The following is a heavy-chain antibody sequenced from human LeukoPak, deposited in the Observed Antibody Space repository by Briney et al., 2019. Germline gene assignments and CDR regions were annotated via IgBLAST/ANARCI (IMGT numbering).Heavy chain of an antibody. CDR2: IYHSGST. V-gene: IGHV4-38-2*02. D-gene: IGHD6-6*01. CDR3: AREGVKLIAAVDY. CDR1: GYSISSGYY. Sequence: SETLSLTCTVSGYSISSGYYWGWIRQPPGKGLEWIGSIYHSGSTYYNPSLKSRVTISVDTSKNQFSLKLSSVTAAHTAVYYCAREGVKLIAAVDYWGQGTLVTVSS. J-gene: IGHJ4*02.